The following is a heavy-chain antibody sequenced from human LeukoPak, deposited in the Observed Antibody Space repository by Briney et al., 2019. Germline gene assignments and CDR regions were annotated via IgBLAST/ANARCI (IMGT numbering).Heavy chain of an antibody. V-gene: IGHV7-4-1*02. Sequence: ASVKVSCKASGYTFKNYALNWVRQAPGQGLEYMGWINTNTGNPTYAQGFTGRFVFSLDTSVSTSYLQISSLKAEDTAMYYCARGRYDSGSYVGFDPWGQGTLVTVSS. CDR3: ARGRYDSGSYVGFDP. CDR2: INTNTGNP. CDR1: GYTFKNYA. J-gene: IGHJ5*02. D-gene: IGHD3-10*01.